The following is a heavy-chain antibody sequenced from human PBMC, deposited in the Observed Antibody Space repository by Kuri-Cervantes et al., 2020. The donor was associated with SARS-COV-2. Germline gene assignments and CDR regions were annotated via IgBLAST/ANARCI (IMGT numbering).Heavy chain of an antibody. CDR2: ISSSSTT. V-gene: IGHV3-48*04. CDR3: AEDMGTIFGVVIGSGYGMDV. Sequence: LSLTCAASGFTFSSYSMNWVRQAPGKGLEWVSYISSSSTTYYADSVKGRFTISRDNAKNSLYLQMNSLRAEDTALYYCAEDMGTIFGVVIGSGYGMDVWGQGTTVTVSS. J-gene: IGHJ6*02. CDR1: GFTFSSYS. D-gene: IGHD3-3*01.